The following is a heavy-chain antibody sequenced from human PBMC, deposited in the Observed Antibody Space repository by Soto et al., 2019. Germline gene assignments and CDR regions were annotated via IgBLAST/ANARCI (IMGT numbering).Heavy chain of an antibody. V-gene: IGHV1-18*01. D-gene: IGHD3-10*01. CDR2: ISAYKGNT. Sequence: GSVKGSCKASGYTFTSYGISWGRQGPGQGDEKRGWISAYKGNTNYAQKLQGRVTMTTDTSTSTAYMELRSLRSDDTAVYYCARDSITVREKGSVVEWFGELNHDYSGHGTLVTVSS. J-gene: IGHJ4*01. CDR3: ARDSITVREKGSVVEWFGELNHDY. CDR1: GYTFTSYG.